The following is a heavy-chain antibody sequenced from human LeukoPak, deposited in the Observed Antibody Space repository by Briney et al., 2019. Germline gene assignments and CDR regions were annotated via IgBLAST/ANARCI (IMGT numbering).Heavy chain of an antibody. J-gene: IGHJ4*02. D-gene: IGHD5-12*01. CDR3: ASGSGYGAFDY. CDR1: GFTFSSYA. V-gene: IGHV3-48*01. CDR2: ISSSSSTI. Sequence: GSLRLSCAASGFTFSSYAMSWVRQAPGKGLEWVSYISSSSSTIYYADSVKGRFTISRDNAKNSLYLQMNSLRAEDTAVYYCASGSGYGAFDYWGQGTLVTVSS.